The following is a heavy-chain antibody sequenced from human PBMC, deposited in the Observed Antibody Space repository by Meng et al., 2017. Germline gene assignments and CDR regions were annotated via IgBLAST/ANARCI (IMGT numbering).Heavy chain of an antibody. Sequence: QRQQWGAGLLKPSETPSLPCGVYGGSVSGYYWSWLRQPSGKGLEWIGEINHSGSTNYNPSLKSRVTISVDTSKNQFSLKLSSVTAANTAVYYCARRRGGSSDWFDPWGQGTLVTGSS. D-gene: IGHD6-6*01. J-gene: IGHJ5*02. V-gene: IGHV4-34*01. CDR1: GGSVSGYY. CDR3: ARRRGGSSDWFDP. CDR2: INHSGST.